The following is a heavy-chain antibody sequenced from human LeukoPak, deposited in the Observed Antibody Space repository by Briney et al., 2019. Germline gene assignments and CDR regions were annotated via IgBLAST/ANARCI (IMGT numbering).Heavy chain of an antibody. V-gene: IGHV4-59*01. J-gene: IGHJ4*02. D-gene: IGHD6-19*01. CDR1: GGSISSYY. CDR2: IYYSGST. Sequence: PSETLSLTCTVAGGSISSYYWSWIRQPPGKGLEWIGSIYYSGSTSYNPSLKSRVTISVDTSKNQFSLKLSSVTAADTAVYYCARGRMQWLGVRWETRPPSAFDYWGQGTLVTVSS. CDR3: ARGRMQWLGVRWETRPPSAFDY.